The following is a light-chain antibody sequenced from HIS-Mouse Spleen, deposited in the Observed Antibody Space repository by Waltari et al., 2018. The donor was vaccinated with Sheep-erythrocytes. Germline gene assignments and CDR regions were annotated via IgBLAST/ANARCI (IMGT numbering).Light chain of an antibody. CDR1: QSVSSSY. J-gene: IGKJ4*01. CDR2: GAS. V-gene: IGKV3-20*01. Sequence: EIVLTQSPGTLSLSPGERATLSCRASQSVSSSYLAWYQQKPGQAPRLLIYGASSRATGIPDRFSGSWSGTDFTITISRLGPEDFAVYYCQEYGSSPPLTFGGGTKVEIK. CDR3: QEYGSSPPLT.